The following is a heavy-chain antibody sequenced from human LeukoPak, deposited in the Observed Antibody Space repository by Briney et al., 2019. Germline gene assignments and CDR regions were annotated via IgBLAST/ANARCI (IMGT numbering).Heavy chain of an antibody. D-gene: IGHD6-13*01. CDR3: ARDHGSSWAYRYFDL. CDR2: IYSDGNT. CDR1: GFAVSNNY. V-gene: IGHV3-53*01. Sequence: GGSLRLSCAASGFAVSNNYMSWVRQAPGKGLDWVPVIYSDGNTFYADSVQGRFTISRDNSKNTLYLQMNSLRADDTAVYYCARDHGSSWAYRYFDLWGRGTLVTVSS. J-gene: IGHJ2*01.